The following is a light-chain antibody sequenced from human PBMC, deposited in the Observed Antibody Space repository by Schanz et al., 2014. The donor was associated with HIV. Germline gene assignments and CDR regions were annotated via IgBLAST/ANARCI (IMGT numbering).Light chain of an antibody. CDR2: DVT. Sequence: QSALTQPRSVSGSPGQSVTISCTGTSSDVGGYNYVSWYQQRPGKAPKLIIYDVTKRPSGVSNRFSGSKSGNTASLTISGLQAEDEADYYCSSYTSSSICVFGGGTQLTVL. J-gene: IGLJ2*01. CDR1: SSDVGGYNY. V-gene: IGLV2-14*03. CDR3: SSYTSSSICV.